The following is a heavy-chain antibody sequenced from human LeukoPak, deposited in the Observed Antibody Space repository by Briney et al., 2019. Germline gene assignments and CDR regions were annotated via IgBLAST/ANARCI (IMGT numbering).Heavy chain of an antibody. D-gene: IGHD6-6*01. CDR1: GFTFSSYG. CDR2: ISYDGSNK. J-gene: IGHJ6*03. V-gene: IGHV3-30*18. CDR3: AKGAAARQGYYYYYMDV. Sequence: GGSLRLSCAASGFTFSSYGMHWVRQAPGKGLEWVAVISYDGSNKYYADSVKGRFTISRDNSKNTLYLQMNSLRAEDAAVYYCAKGAAARQGYYYYYMDVWGKGTTVTVSS.